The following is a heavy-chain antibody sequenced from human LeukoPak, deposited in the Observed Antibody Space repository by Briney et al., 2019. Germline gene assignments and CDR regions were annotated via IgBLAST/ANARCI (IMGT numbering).Heavy chain of an antibody. CDR1: GFPFSSYA. CDR2: ISGSGGST. CDR3: AKDGLSSGWY. Sequence: GGSLPLSCAASGFPFSSYAMSWVRPAPGKGLEWVSAISGSGGSTYYADSVKGRFTISRDNSKNTLYLQMNSLRAEDTAVYYCAKDGLSSGWYWGQGTLVTVSS. J-gene: IGHJ4*02. D-gene: IGHD6-19*01. V-gene: IGHV3-23*01.